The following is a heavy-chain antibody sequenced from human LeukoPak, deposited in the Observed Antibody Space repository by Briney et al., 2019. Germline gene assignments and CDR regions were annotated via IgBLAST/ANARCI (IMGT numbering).Heavy chain of an antibody. D-gene: IGHD6-19*01. Sequence: PSETLSLTCTVSGGSISNHYWSWIRQPPGKGLERIGYIYYTGTTNYNPSLKSRVTISLDTSKNQFSLKLTSVSAADTAVYYCARESSGHLNAFDIWGQGTMVTVSS. V-gene: IGHV4-59*11. CDR3: ARESSGHLNAFDI. CDR1: GGSISNHY. CDR2: IYYTGTT. J-gene: IGHJ3*02.